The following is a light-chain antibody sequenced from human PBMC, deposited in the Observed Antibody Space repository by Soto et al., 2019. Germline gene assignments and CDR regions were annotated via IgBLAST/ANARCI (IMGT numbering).Light chain of an antibody. CDR3: MQALQTPIT. V-gene: IGKV2-28*01. CDR2: LGS. CDR1: QSLLHSNGYNY. J-gene: IGKJ5*01. Sequence: DIVMTQSPLSLPVTPGEPASISCRSSQSLLHSNGYNYLDWYLQKPGQSPQLLIYLGSNRASGVPGRFSGSGSGTDFTLKISRVEAEDVGCYYCMQALQTPITFGQGTRLEIK.